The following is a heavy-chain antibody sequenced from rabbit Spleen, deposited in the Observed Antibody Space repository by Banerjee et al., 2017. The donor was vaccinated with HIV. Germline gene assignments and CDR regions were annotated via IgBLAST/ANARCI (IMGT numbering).Heavy chain of an antibody. V-gene: IGHV1S45*01. CDR3: ARDLVGVIGWNFYL. CDR1: GFSFSDRNV. J-gene: IGHJ4*01. Sequence: QEQLVESGGGLVQPEGSLTLTCKASGFSFSDRNVMCWVRQAPGKGLQWIACINASTGKPVYATWASGRFTISRTSSTTVTLRMTSLTAADRATYFCARDLVGVIGWNFYLWGPGTLVPVS. D-gene: IGHD2-1*01. CDR2: INASTGKP.